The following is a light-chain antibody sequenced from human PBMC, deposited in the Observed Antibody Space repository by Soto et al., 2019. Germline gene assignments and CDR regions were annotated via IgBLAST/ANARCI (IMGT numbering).Light chain of an antibody. J-gene: IGKJ2*01. V-gene: IGKV3-20*01. CDR3: QQYGSSPPYT. CDR2: GAS. Sequence: VLTQSPGTLSLSPGETATLSCRASQSVSSSYLAWYQQKPGQAPRLLIYGASSRATGIPDRFSGSASGTDFTLTISRLEPEDFAVYYCQQYGSSPPYTFGQGTKLEIK. CDR1: QSVSSSY.